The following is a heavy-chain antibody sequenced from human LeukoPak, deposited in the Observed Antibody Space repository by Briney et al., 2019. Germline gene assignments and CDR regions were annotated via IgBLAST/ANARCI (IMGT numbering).Heavy chain of an antibody. Sequence: PGGSLRLSCAASGFTFSSYSMNWVRQAPGKGLEWVSSISSSSSYIYYADPVKGRFTISRDNAKNSLYLQMNSLRAEDTAVYYCAREDEGELKSIDYWGQGTLVTVSS. CDR1: GFTFSSYS. V-gene: IGHV3-21*01. J-gene: IGHJ4*02. D-gene: IGHD1-26*01. CDR2: ISSSSSYI. CDR3: AREDEGELKSIDY.